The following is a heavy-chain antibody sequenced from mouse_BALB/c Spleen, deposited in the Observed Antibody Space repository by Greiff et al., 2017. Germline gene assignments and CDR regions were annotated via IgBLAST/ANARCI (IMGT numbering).Heavy chain of an antibody. CDR1: GDSITSGY. J-gene: IGHJ3*01. CDR3: ARYRYGSSGAWFAY. CDR2: ISYSGST. Sequence: DVKLQESGPSLVKPSQTLSLTCSVTGDSITSGYWNWIRKFPGNKLEYMGYISYSGSTYYNPSLKSRISITRDTSKNQYYLQLNSVTTEDTATYYCARYRYGSSGAWFAYWGQGTLVTVSA. V-gene: IGHV3-8*02. D-gene: IGHD1-1*01.